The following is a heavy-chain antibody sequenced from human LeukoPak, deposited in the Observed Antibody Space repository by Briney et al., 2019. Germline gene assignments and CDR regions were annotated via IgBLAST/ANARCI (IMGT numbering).Heavy chain of an antibody. V-gene: IGHV4-59*01. D-gene: IGHD3-22*01. J-gene: IGHJ4*02. CDR2: IYYSGST. CDR3: ARYYYDSSGYYGDY. CDR1: GGSISSYY. Sequence: PSETLSLTCTVSGGSISSYYWNWIRQPPGKGLEWIGYIYYSGSTNYNPSLKSRVTISVDTSKNQFSLKLSSVTAADTAVYYCARYYYDSSGYYGDYWGQGTLVTVSS.